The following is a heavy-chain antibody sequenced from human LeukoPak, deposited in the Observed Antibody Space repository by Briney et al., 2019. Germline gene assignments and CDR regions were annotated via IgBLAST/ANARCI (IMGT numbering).Heavy chain of an antibody. J-gene: IGHJ3*02. D-gene: IGHD2-2*01. V-gene: IGHV1-18*01. CDR1: GYTFTSYG. CDR2: ISAYNGNT. CDR3: ARHCSSTSCLDAFDI. Sequence: ASVKVSCKASGYTFTSYGISWVRQAPGQGLEWMGWISAYNGNTNYAQKPQGRVTMTTDTSTSTAYMELRSLRSDDTAVYYCARHCSSTSCLDAFDIWGQGTMVTVSS.